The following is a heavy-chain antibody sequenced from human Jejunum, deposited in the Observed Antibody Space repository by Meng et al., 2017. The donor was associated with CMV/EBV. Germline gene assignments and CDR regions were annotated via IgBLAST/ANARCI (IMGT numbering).Heavy chain of an antibody. Sequence: AASGFTFSSYGMHWVRQAPGKGLGWVAFIRYDGSNKYYADSVKGRFTISRDNSKNTLYLQMNSLRAEDTAVYYCAPWGITGTLFDYWGQGTLVTVSS. J-gene: IGHJ4*02. V-gene: IGHV3-30*02. CDR3: APWGITGTLFDY. D-gene: IGHD1-20*01. CDR2: IRYDGSNK. CDR1: GFTFSSYG.